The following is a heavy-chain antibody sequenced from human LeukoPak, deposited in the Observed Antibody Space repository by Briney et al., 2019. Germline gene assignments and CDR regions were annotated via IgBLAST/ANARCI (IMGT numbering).Heavy chain of an antibody. V-gene: IGHV3-33*01. J-gene: IGHJ4*02. CDR1: GFTFSTHA. CDR2: IWFDGKNT. D-gene: IGHD1-1*01. Sequence: PGGSLRLSCAASGFTFSTHAMHWVRQAPAKGLEWVAMIWFDGKNTHYVDSVKGRFTISRDNSKNTVDLRMNSLRAEDTAVYYCAREGLEFDYWGQGTLVTVSS. CDR3: AREGLEFDY.